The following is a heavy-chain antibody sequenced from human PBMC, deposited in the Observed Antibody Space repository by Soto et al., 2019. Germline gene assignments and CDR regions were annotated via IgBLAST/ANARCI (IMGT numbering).Heavy chain of an antibody. D-gene: IGHD2-15*01. Sequence: SETLSLTCTVSGGSISSGDYYWSWIRQPPGKGLEWIGYIYYSGSTYYNPSLKIRVTISVDTSKNQFSLKLSSVTAADTAVYYCARIIRYCSGGSCYYFDYWGQGTLVTVSS. V-gene: IGHV4-30-4*01. CDR2: IYYSGST. CDR1: GGSISSGDYY. J-gene: IGHJ4*02. CDR3: ARIIRYCSGGSCYYFDY.